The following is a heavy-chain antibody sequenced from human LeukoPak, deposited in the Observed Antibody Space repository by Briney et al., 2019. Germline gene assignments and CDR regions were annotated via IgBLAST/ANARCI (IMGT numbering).Heavy chain of an antibody. J-gene: IGHJ4*02. Sequence: GGSLRLSCAASGFTFSRYGMHWVRQAPGKGLEWLAVISYDGTDKYYADSVKGRFTISRDNSKNTLYLQMNSLRAEDTAVYFCARARSGDGFNLDYSGQGTLVTVSS. CDR1: GFTFSRYG. D-gene: IGHD5-24*01. CDR2: ISYDGTDK. V-gene: IGHV3-33*01. CDR3: ARARSGDGFNLDY.